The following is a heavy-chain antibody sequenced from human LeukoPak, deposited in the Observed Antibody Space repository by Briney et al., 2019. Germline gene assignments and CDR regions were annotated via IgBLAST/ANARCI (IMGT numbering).Heavy chain of an antibody. D-gene: IGHD1-26*01. J-gene: IGHJ4*02. V-gene: IGHV3-23*01. CDR3: VKEAVGASAGFDN. CDR2: ISVSGGST. CDR1: GFTFSSYG. Sequence: PGGSLRLSCAASGFTFSSYGMKWIRQAPGKGLEWVSGISVSGGSTYYADSVKGRFTISRDNSKNTLYVQMNSLRAEDTAVYYCVKEAVGASAGFDNWGQGTLVTVSS.